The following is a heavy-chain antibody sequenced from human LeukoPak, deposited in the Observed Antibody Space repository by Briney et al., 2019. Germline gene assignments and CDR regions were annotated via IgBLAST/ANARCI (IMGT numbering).Heavy chain of an antibody. D-gene: IGHD1-1*01. CDR2: IYSGGST. Sequence: PGGSLRLSCAASGFTVSSNYVSWVRQAPGKGLEWVSVIYSGGSTYYADSVKGRFTISRDNSKNTLYLQMNSLRAEDTAAYYCARDTTERYFDYWGQGTLVTVSS. CDR3: ARDTTERYFDY. CDR1: GFTVSSNY. J-gene: IGHJ4*02. V-gene: IGHV3-53*01.